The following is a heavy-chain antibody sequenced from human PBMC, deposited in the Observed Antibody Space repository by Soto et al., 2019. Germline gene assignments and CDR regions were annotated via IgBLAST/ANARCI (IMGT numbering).Heavy chain of an antibody. CDR1: GGSISSYY. Sequence: PSETLSLTYTVSGGSISSYYWSWIRQPPGKGLEWIGYIYYSGSTNYNPSLKSRVTISVDTSKNQFSLKLSSVTAADTAVYYCARTTGGHYFDYWGQGTLVTVSS. J-gene: IGHJ4*02. CDR3: ARTTGGHYFDY. D-gene: IGHD7-27*01. CDR2: IYYSGST. V-gene: IGHV4-59*01.